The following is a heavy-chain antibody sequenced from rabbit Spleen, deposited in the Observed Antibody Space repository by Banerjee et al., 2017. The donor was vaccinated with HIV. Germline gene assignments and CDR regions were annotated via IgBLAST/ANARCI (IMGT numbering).Heavy chain of an antibody. V-gene: IGHV1S45*01. CDR1: GFSFGSGYD. CDR3: ARRGGDAGYGLSF. D-gene: IGHD6-1*01. J-gene: IGHJ4*01. CDR2: IASTSGTT. Sequence: EQLEESGGGLVQPEGSLTLTCTASGFSFGSGYDMSWVRQSPGKGLEWIGFIASTSGTTYYASWAKGRFTISKTSSTTVTLQMTSLTSADTATYFCARRGGDAGYGLSFWGPGTLVTVS.